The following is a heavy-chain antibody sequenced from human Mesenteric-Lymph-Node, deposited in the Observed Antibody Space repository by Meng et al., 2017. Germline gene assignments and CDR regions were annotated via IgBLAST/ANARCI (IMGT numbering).Heavy chain of an antibody. Sequence: GSLRLSCAASGFTFSSYWMSWVRQAPGKGLEWIGEINHSGSTNYNPSLKSRVTISVDTSKNQFSLKLSSVTAADTAVYYCAREDDRRGSVYVAYWGQGTLVTVSS. CDR1: GFTFSSYW. D-gene: IGHD3-9*01. CDR2: INHSGST. V-gene: IGHV4-34*01. CDR3: AREDDRRGSVYVAY. J-gene: IGHJ4*02.